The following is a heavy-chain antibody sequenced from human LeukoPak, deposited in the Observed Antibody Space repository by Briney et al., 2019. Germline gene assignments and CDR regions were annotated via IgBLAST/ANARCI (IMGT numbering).Heavy chain of an antibody. CDR1: GYTFNRYG. V-gene: IGHV1-18*01. CDR3: VRSGRGTYYYFDY. CDR2: ISGSNGNT. J-gene: IGHJ4*02. D-gene: IGHD1-26*01. Sequence: ASVKVSCKASGYTFNRYGISWVRQAPGQGLEWIGWISGSNGNTNYAQRFQGRVTMTTDSSTSAAYMELRSLRSDDTAVYYYVRSGRGTYYYFDYWGQGTLVTVYS.